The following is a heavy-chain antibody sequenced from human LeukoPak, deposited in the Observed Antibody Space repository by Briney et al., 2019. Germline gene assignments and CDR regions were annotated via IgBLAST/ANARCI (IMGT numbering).Heavy chain of an antibody. CDR3: ARGVVVASYNWFDP. V-gene: IGHV1-2*06. CDR2: INPNSGGT. D-gene: IGHD2-15*01. J-gene: IGHJ5*02. Sequence: ASVKVSCKASGYTFTGYYMHWVRQAPGQGLEWMGRINPNSGGTNYAQKFQGRVTMTRDTSISTAYMELSSLRSEDTAVYYCARGVVVASYNWFDPWGQGTLVTVSS. CDR1: GYTFTGYY.